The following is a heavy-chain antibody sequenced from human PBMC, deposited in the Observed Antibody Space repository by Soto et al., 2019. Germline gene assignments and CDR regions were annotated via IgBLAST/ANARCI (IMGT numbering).Heavy chain of an antibody. CDR2: ISGSGGST. V-gene: IGHV3-23*01. CDR3: AKGQDTAMVPFYYGMDV. Sequence: EVQLLESGGGLVQPGGSLRLSCAASGFTFSSYAMSWVRQAPGKGLEWVSAISGSGGSTYYAHSVKGRFTISRDNSKHTVYLQMNSRRAEGTAVYYCAKGQDTAMVPFYYGMDVWGQGTTVTVSS. D-gene: IGHD5-18*01. J-gene: IGHJ6*02. CDR1: GFTFSSYA.